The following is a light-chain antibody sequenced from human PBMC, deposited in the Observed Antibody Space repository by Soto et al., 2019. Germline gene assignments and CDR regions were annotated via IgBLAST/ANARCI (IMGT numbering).Light chain of an antibody. CDR3: QQYGSSPT. J-gene: IGKJ1*01. V-gene: IGKV3-20*01. Sequence: IVFTQSPCALSLSPGERATVCCRASQSVSSSYLAWYQQKPGQAPRLLTFGAGTRTTGVPVRFSGSGSGTDFTLTISRLEPEDFAVYYCQQYGSSPTFGQGTKV. CDR1: QSVSSSY. CDR2: GAG.